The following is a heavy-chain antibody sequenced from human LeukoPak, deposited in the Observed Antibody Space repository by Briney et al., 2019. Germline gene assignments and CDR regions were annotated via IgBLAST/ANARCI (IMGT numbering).Heavy chain of an antibody. CDR3: ARNNADGEGRFSY. D-gene: IGHD3-10*01. V-gene: IGHV7-4-1*02. J-gene: IGHJ4*02. Sequence: ASVTVSCKASGYRFTNYAMNWVRQAPGQGLEWMGWINTNTGNPTYAQGFTGRFVFSLDTSVGTAYLQISSLKAEDTAVYYCARNNADGEGRFSYWGQGTLVTVSS. CDR1: GYRFTNYA. CDR2: INTNTGNP.